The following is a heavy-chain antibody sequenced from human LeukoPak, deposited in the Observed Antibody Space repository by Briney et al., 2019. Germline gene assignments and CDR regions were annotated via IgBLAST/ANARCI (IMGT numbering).Heavy chain of an antibody. V-gene: IGHV4-59*01. CDR2: MYYSGST. J-gene: IGHJ4*02. CDR1: GGSMNDYY. D-gene: IGHD7-27*01. Sequence: PSETLSLTWTVSGGSMNDYYWTWIRQPQGRGLEWIGYMYYSGSTKYNPSLKSRLTISLDRSRNQFSLKMTSVNTADTAMYYCARGLGMWQSLDSRGQGTLVTVSS. CDR3: ARGLGMWQSLDS.